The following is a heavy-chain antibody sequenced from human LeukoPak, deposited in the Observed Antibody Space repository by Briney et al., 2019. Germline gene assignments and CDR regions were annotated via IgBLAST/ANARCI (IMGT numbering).Heavy chain of an antibody. CDR2: VYYGRSP. V-gene: IGHV4-39*02. CDR1: GDSISRSTYY. D-gene: IGHD6-25*01. CDR3: ARSSGTGTFSY. Sequence: SETLSLTCTVSGDSISRSTYYWAWIRQPPGKGLEWIGSVYYGRSPYYNPSLESRATIPVDTSKNHFSLKMSSVTAADTAVYYCARSSGTGTFSYWGQGTLVTVSS. J-gene: IGHJ4*02.